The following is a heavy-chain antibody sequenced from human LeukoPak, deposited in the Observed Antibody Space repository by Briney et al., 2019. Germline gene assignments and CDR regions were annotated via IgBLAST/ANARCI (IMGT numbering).Heavy chain of an antibody. Sequence: SVKVSCKASGGTFSSYAISWVRQAPGQGLEWMGGIIPIFGTANYAQKFQGRVTITADESTSTAYMELSSLRSEDTAVYYCASVGKPYSSSWYERPVDNWFDPWGQGTLVTASS. CDR2: IIPIFGTA. CDR3: ASVGKPYSSSWYERPVDNWFDP. J-gene: IGHJ5*02. CDR1: GGTFSSYA. D-gene: IGHD6-13*01. V-gene: IGHV1-69*13.